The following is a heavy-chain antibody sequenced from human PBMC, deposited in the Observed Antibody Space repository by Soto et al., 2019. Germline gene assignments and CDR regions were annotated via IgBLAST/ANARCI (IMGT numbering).Heavy chain of an antibody. CDR1: GYTFTSYV. V-gene: IGHV1-3*01. J-gene: IGHJ4*02. CDR3: GSPSTVVSNVVHY. CDR2: INAGSGNT. D-gene: IGHD2-2*01. Sequence: ASVKVSCTASGYTFTSYVMYWVRQAPGQRLEWMGWINAGSGNTKYSQKLQGRVTITRDSSASTAYMELSSLRSEDTAVYYCGSPSTVVSNVVHYWGQGTLVTVSS.